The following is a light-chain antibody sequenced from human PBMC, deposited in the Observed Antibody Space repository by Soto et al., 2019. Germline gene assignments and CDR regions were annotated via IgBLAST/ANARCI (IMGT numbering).Light chain of an antibody. CDR1: QSVSSY. CDR3: QQRSNWLIT. J-gene: IGKJ5*01. Sequence: EIVLTQSPATLSLSPGARAPPSCRASQSVSSYLAWYQQKPGQAPRLLIYDASNRATGIPARFSGSGSGTDFTLTISSLEPEDFAVYYCQQRSNWLITFGQGTRLEIK. CDR2: DAS. V-gene: IGKV3-11*01.